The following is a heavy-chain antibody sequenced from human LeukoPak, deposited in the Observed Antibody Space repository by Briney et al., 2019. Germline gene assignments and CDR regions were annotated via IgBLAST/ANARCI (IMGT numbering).Heavy chain of an antibody. CDR3: ARLLLLDHSGYYSI. J-gene: IGHJ4*02. V-gene: IGHV4-39*01. CDR1: GDSVSSGSYY. Sequence: SETLSLTCTVSGDSVSSGSYYWGWIRQPPGQGLEWIGNMMYSGNTYHNPSLKSRVFMSVDRSKNQFSLELNSVTAADTAVYYCARLLLLDHSGYYSIWGQGTLVTVSP. D-gene: IGHD3-22*01. CDR2: MMYSGNT.